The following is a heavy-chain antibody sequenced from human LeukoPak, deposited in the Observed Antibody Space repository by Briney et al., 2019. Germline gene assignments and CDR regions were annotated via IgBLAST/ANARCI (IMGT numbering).Heavy chain of an antibody. CDR3: ARPGRYSSSWYIWAFDI. V-gene: IGHV1-69*05. Sequence: SVKVSCKASGGTFSSYAISWVRQAPGQGLEWMGRVIPISGTANYAQKFQGRVTITTDESTSTAYMELSSLRSEDTAVYYCARPGRYSSSWYIWAFDIWGQGTMVTVSS. CDR2: VIPISGTA. J-gene: IGHJ3*02. CDR1: GGTFSSYA. D-gene: IGHD6-13*01.